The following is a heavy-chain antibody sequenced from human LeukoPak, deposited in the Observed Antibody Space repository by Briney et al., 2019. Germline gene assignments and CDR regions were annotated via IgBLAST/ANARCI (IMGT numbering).Heavy chain of an antibody. D-gene: IGHD5-12*01. J-gene: IGHJ4*02. CDR1: GGTFSSYA. Sequence: SVKVSCKASGGTFSSYAISWVRQAPGQGLEWMGRIIPILGIANYAQKFQGRVTITADKSTSTAYTELSSLRSEDTAVYYCARGEAIEMATIDPYYFDYWGQGTLVTVSS. CDR3: ARGEAIEMATIDPYYFDY. V-gene: IGHV1-69*04. CDR2: IIPILGIA.